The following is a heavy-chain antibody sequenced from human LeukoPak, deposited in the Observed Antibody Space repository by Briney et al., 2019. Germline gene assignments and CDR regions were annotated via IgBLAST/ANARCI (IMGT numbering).Heavy chain of an antibody. J-gene: IGHJ4*02. Sequence: ASETLSLTYTVSGGSVCTSDYYWGWIRQSPVKGLEWIGDVFYTGKTNYNPSLRGRATISIDTSKNQFSLKLTYVTAADSAVYYCARVFDSWGQGTLVTVSS. CDR3: ARVFDS. V-gene: IGHV4-39*07. CDR1: GGSVCTSDYY. CDR2: VFYTGKT.